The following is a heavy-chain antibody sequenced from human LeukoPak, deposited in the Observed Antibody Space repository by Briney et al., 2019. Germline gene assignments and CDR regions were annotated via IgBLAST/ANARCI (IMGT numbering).Heavy chain of an antibody. CDR2: ISGSGGGT. J-gene: IGHJ6*02. D-gene: IGHD5-18*01. V-gene: IGHV3-23*01. CDR1: GFTFSSYA. CDR3: AKPTGYSPRYYGMDV. Sequence: GGSLRLSCAASGFTFSSYAMSWVRQAPGKGLEWVSGISGSGGGTYFADSVKGRFAISRDSSKNTLYLQMNSLRAEDTAVYYCAKPTGYSPRYYGMDVWGQGTTVTVSS.